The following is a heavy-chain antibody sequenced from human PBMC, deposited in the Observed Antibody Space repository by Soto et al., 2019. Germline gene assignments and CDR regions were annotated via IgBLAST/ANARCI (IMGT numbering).Heavy chain of an antibody. CDR1: GFTFTTYS. CDR3: AREAPNYGDYGIWFDP. V-gene: IGHV3-21*01. CDR2: ISGISYDI. D-gene: IGHD4-17*01. Sequence: EVQLVESGGGLVKPGGSLRLSCAASGFTFTTYSMNWVRQAPGKGLEWVSSISGISYDIYYADSVKGRFTISRDNAKNSLYFLMSSLRAEDTAIYYCAREAPNYGDYGIWFDPWGQGTLVTVPS. J-gene: IGHJ5*02.